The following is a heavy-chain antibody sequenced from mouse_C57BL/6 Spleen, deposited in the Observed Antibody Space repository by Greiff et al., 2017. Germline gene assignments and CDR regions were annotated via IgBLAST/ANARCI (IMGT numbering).Heavy chain of an antibody. CDR3: ARGAKDYFDY. J-gene: IGHJ2*01. Sequence: VQLQQSGPELVKPGASVKISCKASGYAFSSSWMNWVKQRPGKGLEWIGRIYPGDGDTNYNGKFKGKATLTADKSSSTAYMQLSSLTSEDSAVYFCARGAKDYFDYWGQGTTLTVSS. CDR1: GYAFSSSW. V-gene: IGHV1-82*01. CDR2: IYPGDGDT.